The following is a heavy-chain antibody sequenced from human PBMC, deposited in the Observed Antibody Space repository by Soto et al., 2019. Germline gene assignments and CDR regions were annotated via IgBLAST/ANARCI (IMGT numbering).Heavy chain of an antibody. CDR3: ARGEDDRWVVHYIDY. D-gene: IGHD2-15*01. CDR2: INPAYGAA. J-gene: IGHJ4*02. V-gene: IGHV1-2*02. Sequence: DSVKVSCKASGCTFTGYYLHWARQAPGQGLEWMGWINPAYGAANYAQQFQGRVTMTRDTSISTVYMEFSSLRSDDTDVYLCARGEDDRWVVHYIDYWGQGALGTVSS. CDR1: GCTFTGYY.